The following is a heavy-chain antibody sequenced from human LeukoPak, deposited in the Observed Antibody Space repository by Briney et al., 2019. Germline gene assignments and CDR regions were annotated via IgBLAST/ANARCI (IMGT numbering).Heavy chain of an antibody. CDR3: ARGLRYYYDSSVKFDY. V-gene: IGHV4-34*01. D-gene: IGHD3-22*01. CDR2: INHSGST. Sequence: SETPSLTCAVYGGSFSGYYWSWIRQPPGKGLEWIGEINHSGSTNYNPSLKSRVTISVDTSKSQFSLKLSSVTAADTAVYYCARGLRYYYDSSVKFDYWGQGTLVTASS. CDR1: GGSFSGYY. J-gene: IGHJ4*02.